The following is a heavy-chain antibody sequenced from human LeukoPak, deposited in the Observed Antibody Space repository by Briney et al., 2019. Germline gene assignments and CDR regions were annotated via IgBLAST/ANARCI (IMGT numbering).Heavy chain of an antibody. CDR3: ARVFCSSTSCWKWFDP. CDR1: GGTFSSYA. Sequence: SVKVSCKASGGTFSSYAINWVRQAPGQGLEWMGGIIPIFGTANYAQKFQGRVTITTDESTSTAYMELSSLRSEDTAVYYCARVFCSSTSCWKWFDPWGQGTLVTVSS. J-gene: IGHJ5*02. D-gene: IGHD2-2*01. V-gene: IGHV1-69*05. CDR2: IIPIFGTA.